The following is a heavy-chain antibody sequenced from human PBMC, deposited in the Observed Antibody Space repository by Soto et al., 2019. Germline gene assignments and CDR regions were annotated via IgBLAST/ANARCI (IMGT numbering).Heavy chain of an antibody. D-gene: IGHD4-17*01. J-gene: IGHJ5*02. CDR3: AKDHLPTTVTTPSFDP. CDR2: ISYDGSNK. V-gene: IGHV3-30*18. Sequence: QVQLVGSGGGVVQPGRSLRLSCAASGFTFSNYGMHWVRQAPGKGLEWVAVISYDGSNKYYADSVKGRFTISRDNSENTLYLQMDSLRAEDTAVYYCAKDHLPTTVTTPSFDPWGQGTLVTFSS. CDR1: GFTFSNYG.